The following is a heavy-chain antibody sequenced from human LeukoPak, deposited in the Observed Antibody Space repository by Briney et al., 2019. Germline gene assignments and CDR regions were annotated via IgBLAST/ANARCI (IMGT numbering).Heavy chain of an antibody. D-gene: IGHD6-19*01. Sequence: ETLSLTCSVSGYSMSSGYYWGWIRQSPGKGLDWVSAISGSGGSTYYADSVKGRFTISRDNSKNTLYLQMNSLRAEDTAVYYCARDQWLVRDHYMDVWGKGTTVIVSS. V-gene: IGHV3-23*01. CDR3: ARDQWLVRDHYMDV. CDR2: ISGSGGST. CDR1: GYSMSSGYY. J-gene: IGHJ6*03.